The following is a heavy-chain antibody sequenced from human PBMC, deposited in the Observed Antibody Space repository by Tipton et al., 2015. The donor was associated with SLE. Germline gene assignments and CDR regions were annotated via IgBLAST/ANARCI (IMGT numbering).Heavy chain of an antibody. CDR2: IYHSGST. CDR3: ARGPDTIQGTFQH. CDR1: GGSISSGGYS. D-gene: IGHD3-3*01. Sequence: TLSLTCAVSGGSISSGGYSWSWIRQPPGKGLEWIGYIYHSGSTYYNPSLKSRVTISVDTSKNQFSLKLSSVTAADTAVYYCARGPDTIQGTFQHWGQGTLVTVSS. V-gene: IGHV4-30-2*01. J-gene: IGHJ1*01.